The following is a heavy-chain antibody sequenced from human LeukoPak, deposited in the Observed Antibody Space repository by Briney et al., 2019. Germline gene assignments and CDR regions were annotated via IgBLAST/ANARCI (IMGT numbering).Heavy chain of an antibody. CDR1: GGSISSYY. V-gene: IGHV4-59*08. J-gene: IGHJ5*02. D-gene: IGHD3-10*01. Sequence: SETLSLTCTVSGGSISSYYWSWIRQPPGKGLEWIGYIHYSGSTNYNPSVKSRVTISVDTSKNQFSLRLSSVTAADTAVYYCARLEGYYGSGSTNWFDPWAREPWSPSPQ. CDR3: ARLEGYYGSGSTNWFDP. CDR2: IHYSGST.